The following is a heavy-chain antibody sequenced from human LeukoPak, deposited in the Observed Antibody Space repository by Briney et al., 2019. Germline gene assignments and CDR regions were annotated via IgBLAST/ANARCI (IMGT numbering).Heavy chain of an antibody. CDR3: ARDAAPYCDSDCYVLDI. Sequence: SQTLSLTCVISGDSVSSNTATWNWIRQSPSRGLEWLGRTYYKSKWYNDCAVFVKSRITIKPDTSKNQFSLQLNSVSPDDTAVYYCARDAAPYCDSDCYVLDIWGQGTMVTVSS. J-gene: IGHJ3*02. CDR1: GDSVSSNTAT. D-gene: IGHD2-21*01. CDR2: TYYKSKWYN. V-gene: IGHV6-1*01.